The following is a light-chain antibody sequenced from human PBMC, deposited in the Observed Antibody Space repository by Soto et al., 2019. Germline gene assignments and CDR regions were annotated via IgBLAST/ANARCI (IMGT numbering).Light chain of an antibody. CDR1: QSISSN. Sequence: EIVMTQSPATLSVSPGERATLSCRASQSISSNFAWYQQRPGQAPRLLIYGASNRATGIPARFSGSGSGTDFTLTISSLEPEDFAVYYCQQRSNWPPTFGQGTRLEIK. CDR2: GAS. V-gene: IGKV3-11*01. CDR3: QQRSNWPPT. J-gene: IGKJ5*01.